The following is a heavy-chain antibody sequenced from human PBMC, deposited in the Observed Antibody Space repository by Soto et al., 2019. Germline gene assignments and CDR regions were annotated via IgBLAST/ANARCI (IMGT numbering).Heavy chain of an antibody. V-gene: IGHV4-59*08. CDR1: GGSISSYY. CDR3: ARLGAQEIDP. J-gene: IGHJ5*02. CDR2: IYYSGST. Sequence: SETLSLTCTVPGGSISSYYWNWIRQPPGKGLEWIGYIYYSGSTYYNPSLKSRVTISVDTSKNQFSLKLSSVTAADTAVYYCARLGAQEIDPWGQGTLVTVSS. D-gene: IGHD3-16*01.